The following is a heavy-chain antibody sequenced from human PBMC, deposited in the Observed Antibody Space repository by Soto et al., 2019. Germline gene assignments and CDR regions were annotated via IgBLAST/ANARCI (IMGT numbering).Heavy chain of an antibody. CDR2: ISSSSSTI. CDR3: ASKGGIAAADDYYYYGMYV. CDR1: GFTFSSYS. J-gene: IGHJ6*02. D-gene: IGHD6-13*01. Sequence: GGSLRLSCAASGFTFSSYSMNWVRQAPGKGLEWVSYISSSSSTIYYADSVKGRFTISRDKAKNSLYLQMNSLRDEDTAGYYCASKGGIAAADDYYYYGMYVWGQGTTVTVSS. V-gene: IGHV3-48*02.